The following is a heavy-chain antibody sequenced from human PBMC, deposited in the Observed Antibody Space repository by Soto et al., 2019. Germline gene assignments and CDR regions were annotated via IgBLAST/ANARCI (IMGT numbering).Heavy chain of an antibody. V-gene: IGHV1-46*01. Sequence: QVHLVQSGAEVKKPGASVKVSCKASGYTFTSYYMHWVRQAPGQGLEWMGIINPSGGSTSYAQKFQGRVNMTRDTSPSTVYMVLRSLRSEERAVYYCAREGGWGYCSSTCCYGVRFDYWGQGTLVTVSS. D-gene: IGHD2-2*01. CDR3: AREGGWGYCSSTCCYGVRFDY. J-gene: IGHJ4*02. CDR2: INPSGGST. CDR1: GYTFTSYY.